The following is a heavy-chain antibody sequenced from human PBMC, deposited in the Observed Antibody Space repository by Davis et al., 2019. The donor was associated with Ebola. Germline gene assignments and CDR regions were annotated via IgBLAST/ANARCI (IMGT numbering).Heavy chain of an antibody. Sequence: SETLSLTCTVSGGSISNYYWSWIRQPPGKGLEWIGYIYYSGSTNYNPSLKSRVTISVDTSKNQFSLKLSSVTAADTAVYYCARGRSIAAAWGQGTLVTVSS. J-gene: IGHJ4*02. CDR2: IYYSGST. D-gene: IGHD6-13*01. V-gene: IGHV4-59*08. CDR3: ARGRSIAAA. CDR1: GGSISNYY.